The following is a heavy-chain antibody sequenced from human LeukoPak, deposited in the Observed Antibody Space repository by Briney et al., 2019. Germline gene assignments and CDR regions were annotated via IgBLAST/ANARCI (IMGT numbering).Heavy chain of an antibody. J-gene: IGHJ4*02. Sequence: GASVKVSCKASGYTITGYYIHWVRQAPGQGLEWMGWINPNNGGTNSAQKFQGRVTMTRDTSIGTAYMELNRLTYDDTAVYYCGRDRHWNQGNFDYWGQGTLVTVSS. D-gene: IGHD1-1*01. CDR1: GYTITGYY. CDR3: GRDRHWNQGNFDY. CDR2: INPNNGGT. V-gene: IGHV1-2*02.